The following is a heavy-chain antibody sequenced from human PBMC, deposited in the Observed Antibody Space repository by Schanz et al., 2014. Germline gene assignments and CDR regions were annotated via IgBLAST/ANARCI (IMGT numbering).Heavy chain of an antibody. D-gene: IGHD6-13*01. CDR2: ISDDGSNH. J-gene: IGHJ3*01. V-gene: IGHV3-30*03. CDR1: GFTFRNYG. Sequence: VQLVESGGDLVQPGGSLRLSCAASGFTFRNYGMSWVRQAPGKGLEWVAVISDDGSNHYYPDSVKGRFTISRDNSRKTLYLQMNSLRAEDTALYYCARDSGSSSWYPSDYWGQGTMVTVSS. CDR3: ARDSGSSSWYPSDY.